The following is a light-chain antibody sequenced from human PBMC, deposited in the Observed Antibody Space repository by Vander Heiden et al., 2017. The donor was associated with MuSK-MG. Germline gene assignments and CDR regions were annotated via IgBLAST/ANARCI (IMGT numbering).Light chain of an antibody. CDR1: QGVSSN. Sequence: DIVLTQSPATLSVSPGERATLSCRASQGVSSNLAWYQQKPGQAPRLLIYGATPRATGIPARFSGSGSGTEFTLTSSRLQSEDFAVYYCQQYNNWPPAFGQGTKLEIK. CDR2: GAT. J-gene: IGKJ2*01. CDR3: QQYNNWPPA. V-gene: IGKV3-15*01.